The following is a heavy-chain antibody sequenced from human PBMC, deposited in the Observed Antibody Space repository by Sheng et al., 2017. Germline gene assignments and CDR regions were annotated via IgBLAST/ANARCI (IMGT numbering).Heavy chain of an antibody. CDR2: INPNSGGT. Sequence: QVQLVQSGAEMRKPGASVKVSCKASEYTFTAYYIHWVRQAPGQGLEWMGRINPNSGGTNYAQKLQGRVTMTRDTSINTAYMELSRLTSDDTAVYYCARGLSQPSIDNWFDPWGQGSLVTVSS. J-gene: IGHJ5*02. CDR3: ARGLSQPSIDNWFDP. D-gene: IGHD2-15*01. V-gene: IGHV1-2*06. CDR1: EYTFTAYY.